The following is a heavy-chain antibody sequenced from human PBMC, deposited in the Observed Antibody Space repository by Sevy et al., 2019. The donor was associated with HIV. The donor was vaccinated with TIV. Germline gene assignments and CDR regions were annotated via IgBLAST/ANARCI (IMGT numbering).Heavy chain of an antibody. CDR1: GFTFSRYW. D-gene: IGHD1-26*01. CDR3: ARDGGGTYCYCGMDV. V-gene: IGHV3-7*03. J-gene: IGHJ6*02. CDR2: IKEDGSER. Sequence: GGSLRLSCAASGFTFSRYWMSWVRQAPGKGLEWVAVIKEDGSERYYVDSVKGRFTISRENAKNALYLQMTSLRVEDTAVYYCARDGGGTYCYCGMDVWGQGTTVTVSS.